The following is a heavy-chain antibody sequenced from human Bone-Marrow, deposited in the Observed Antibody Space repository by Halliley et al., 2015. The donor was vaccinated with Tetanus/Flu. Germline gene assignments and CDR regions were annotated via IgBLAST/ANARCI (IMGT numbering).Heavy chain of an antibody. J-gene: IGHJ4*02. V-gene: IGHV4-59*09. CDR3: ARGGWSWGLNS. D-gene: IGHD1-26*01. CDR2: TNYSGST. Sequence: GYTNYSGSTRAGPSLRGRVSISGDTSKGLFSLKLNSVTAADTAVYYCARGGWSWGLNSWGQGTLVTVSS.